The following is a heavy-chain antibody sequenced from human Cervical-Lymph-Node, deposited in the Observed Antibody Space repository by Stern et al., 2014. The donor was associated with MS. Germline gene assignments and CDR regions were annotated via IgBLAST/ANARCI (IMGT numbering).Heavy chain of an antibody. D-gene: IGHD6-19*01. V-gene: IGHV3-9*01. J-gene: IGHJ6*02. CDR3: AKDVRVYSSGWFSGIDV. CDR2: ISWSSGSI. Sequence: EVQLVESGGGLVQPGRSLRLSCVGSGFTFDDYAMNWVRQAPGQGLEWVSTISWSSGSIGYSESVKGRFTTSKDNAKNSLYLQMNSLKPEDTALYYCAKDVRVYSSGWFSGIDVWGQGTTVTVSS. CDR1: GFTFDDYA.